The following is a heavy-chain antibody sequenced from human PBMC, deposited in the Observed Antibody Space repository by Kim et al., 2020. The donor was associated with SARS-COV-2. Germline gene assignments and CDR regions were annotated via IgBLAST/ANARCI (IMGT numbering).Heavy chain of an antibody. V-gene: IGHV4-31*01. CDR1: GGSISSGGYY. J-gene: IGHJ4*02. Sequence: SETLSLTCTVSGGSISSGGYYWSWIRQHPGKGLEWIGYIYYSGSTYYNPSLKSQVTISVDTSKNQFSLKLSSVTAADTAVYYCARGVEDYYDSSGWAPFDYWGQGTLVTVSS. CDR2: IYYSGST. CDR3: ARGVEDYYDSSGWAPFDY. D-gene: IGHD3-22*01.